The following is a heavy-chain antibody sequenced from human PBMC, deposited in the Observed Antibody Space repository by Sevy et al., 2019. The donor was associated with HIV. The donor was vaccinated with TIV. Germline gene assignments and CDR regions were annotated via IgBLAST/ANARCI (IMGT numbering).Heavy chain of an antibody. Sequence: GGSLRLSCAASGFTFSSYEMNWVRQAPGKGLEWVSFISYSGSTISYSDSVKGRFTMSRDNAKNSLFLQMNSLRAEDTAVYYCTRDLPPSATTVAHFDYWGQGTLVTVSS. CDR2: ISYSGSTI. V-gene: IGHV3-48*03. J-gene: IGHJ4*02. CDR3: TRDLPPSATTVAHFDY. CDR1: GFTFSSYE. D-gene: IGHD4-17*01.